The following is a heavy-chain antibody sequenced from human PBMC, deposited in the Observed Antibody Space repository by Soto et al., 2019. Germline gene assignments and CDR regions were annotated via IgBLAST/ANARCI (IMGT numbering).Heavy chain of an antibody. D-gene: IGHD3-22*01. Sequence: PSETLSLTCAVYGVSGGSFSGYYWSWIRQPPGKGLEWIGEINHSGSTNYNPSLKSRVTISVDTSKNQFSLKLSSVTAADTAVYYCARHNYDSSSYYHYYYGMDVWGQGTTVTVSS. CDR3: ARHNYDSSSYYHYYYGMDV. CDR1: GVSGGSFSGYY. V-gene: IGHV4-34*01. J-gene: IGHJ6*02. CDR2: INHSGST.